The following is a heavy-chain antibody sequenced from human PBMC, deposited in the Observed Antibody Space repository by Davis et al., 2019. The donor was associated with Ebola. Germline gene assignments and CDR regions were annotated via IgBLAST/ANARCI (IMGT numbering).Heavy chain of an antibody. CDR3: AKPRGYYYDSGAFDI. CDR2: ISGSGGST. V-gene: IGHV3-23*01. CDR1: GFTFSSYA. D-gene: IGHD3-22*01. Sequence: GESLKISCAASGFTFSSYAMSWVRQAPGKGLEWVSAISGSGGSTYYADSVKGRFTISRDNSKNTLYLQMNSLRAEDTAVYYCAKPRGYYYDSGAFDIWGQGTTVTVSS. J-gene: IGHJ3*02.